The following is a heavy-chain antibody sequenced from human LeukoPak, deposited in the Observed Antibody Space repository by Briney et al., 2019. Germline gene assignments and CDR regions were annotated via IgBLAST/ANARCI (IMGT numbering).Heavy chain of an antibody. CDR2: IIPIFGTA. J-gene: IGHJ4*02. V-gene: IGHV1-69*06. CDR1: GGTFSTYV. Sequence: SVKVSCKASGGTFSTYVINWVRQAPGQGLEWMGGIIPIFGTANYAQKFQGRVTITADKSTSTAYVELSSLRSEDTAVYYCAMGVGAPEDLAVAADFDYWGQGTLVTVSS. CDR3: AMGVGAPEDLAVAADFDY. D-gene: IGHD6-19*01.